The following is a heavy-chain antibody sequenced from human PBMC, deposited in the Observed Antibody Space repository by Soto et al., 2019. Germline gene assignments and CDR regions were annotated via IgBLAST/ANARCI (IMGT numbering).Heavy chain of an antibody. Sequence: SGGSLRLSCAASGFTFSSYGMHWVRQAPGKGLEWVAVIWYDGSNKYYADSVKGRFTISRDNSKNTLYLQMNSLRAEDTAVYYCARDKYSSGPRCAFDIWGQGTMVTVPS. CDR1: GFTFSSYG. CDR3: ARDKYSSGPRCAFDI. V-gene: IGHV3-33*01. D-gene: IGHD6-19*01. CDR2: IWYDGSNK. J-gene: IGHJ3*02.